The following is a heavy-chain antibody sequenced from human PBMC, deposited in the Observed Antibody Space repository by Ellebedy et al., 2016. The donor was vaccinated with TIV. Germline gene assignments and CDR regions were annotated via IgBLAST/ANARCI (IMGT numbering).Heavy chain of an antibody. CDR1: EYTFTNYL. CDR3: AIEKPHNYNFDY. Sequence: ASVKVSCKASEYTFTNYLIHWVRQAPGQGLEWMAKINPNGGHTNCAQTFQGRVTVTRDTSTSTVYMELSSLRTEDTAVYFCAIEKPHNYNFDYWGQGSLVTVSS. J-gene: IGHJ4*02. V-gene: IGHV1-46*01. CDR2: INPNGGHT. D-gene: IGHD1-1*01.